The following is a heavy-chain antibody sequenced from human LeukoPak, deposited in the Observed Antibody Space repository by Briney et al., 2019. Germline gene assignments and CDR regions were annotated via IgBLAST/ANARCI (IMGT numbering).Heavy chain of an antibody. CDR1: GYTFTSYD. Sequence: GASVKVSCTASGYTFTSYDINWVRQATGQGLEWMGWMNPNSGNTGYAQKFQGRVTMTRNTSISTAYMELSSLRSEDTAVYCCARGWGFEDIVVVPAATYYYGMDVWGQGTTVTVSS. J-gene: IGHJ6*02. CDR2: MNPNSGNT. CDR3: ARGWGFEDIVVVPAATYYYGMDV. V-gene: IGHV1-8*01. D-gene: IGHD2-2*01.